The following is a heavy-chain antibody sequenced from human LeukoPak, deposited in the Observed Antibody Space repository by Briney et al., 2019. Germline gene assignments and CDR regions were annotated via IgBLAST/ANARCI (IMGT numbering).Heavy chain of an antibody. J-gene: IGHJ5*02. D-gene: IGHD3-22*01. Sequence: SETLSLTCTVSGGSISSYYWSWIRQPPGKGLEWIGYIYYSGSTNYNPSLKSRVTISIDTSKNQFSLRLSSVTAPDTPVYYCANNYYDNFGSNLNWFDPWGQGTLVTVSS. CDR3: ANNYYDNFGSNLNWFDP. CDR1: GGSISSYY. CDR2: IYYSGST. V-gene: IGHV4-59*08.